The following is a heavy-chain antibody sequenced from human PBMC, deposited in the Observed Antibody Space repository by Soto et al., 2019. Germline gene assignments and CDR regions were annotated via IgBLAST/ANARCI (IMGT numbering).Heavy chain of an antibody. D-gene: IGHD3-22*01. Sequence: PGGSLRLSCAASGFTFSDYVMTWIRQAPGKGLEWVSLISGSGGGTYYADSVKGRFTISRDNSKNTLYLQMNSLRAEDTAVYYCARDRVESGYPEYFQHWGQGTLVTVSS. CDR2: ISGSGGGT. CDR3: ARDRVESGYPEYFQH. CDR1: GFTFSDYV. J-gene: IGHJ1*01. V-gene: IGHV3-23*01.